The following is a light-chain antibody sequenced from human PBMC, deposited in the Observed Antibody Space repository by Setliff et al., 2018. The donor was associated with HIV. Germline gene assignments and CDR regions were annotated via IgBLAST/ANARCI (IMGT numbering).Light chain of an antibody. CDR2: DVT. CDR1: SSDVGSYNF. V-gene: IGLV2-11*01. CDR3: SSFAGRLHV. Sequence: QSALTQPRSVSGSPGQSVTIPCTGTSSDVGSYNFVTWYQQHPGKVPKLIIYDVTRRPSGVPDRFSGSRSGNTASLTISGLQAEDEADYYCSSFAGRLHVFGTGTKAPS. J-gene: IGLJ1*01.